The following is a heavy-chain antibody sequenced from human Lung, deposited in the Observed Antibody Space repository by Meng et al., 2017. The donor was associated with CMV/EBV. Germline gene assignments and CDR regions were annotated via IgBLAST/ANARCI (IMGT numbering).Heavy chain of an antibody. CDR2: IRFDGSNK. V-gene: IGHV3-30*02. CDR3: AKVVVPAAQGGGNWLDP. Sequence: GESLKISCVASGFTFSSYGMHWVRQAPGKGLEWVAFIRFDGSNKYYADSVKGRFTISRDNSKNTLYLQLNSLRPEDTAVYYCAKVVVPAAQGGGNWLDPWGQGXLVTVSS. CDR1: GFTFSSYG. D-gene: IGHD2-2*01. J-gene: IGHJ5*02.